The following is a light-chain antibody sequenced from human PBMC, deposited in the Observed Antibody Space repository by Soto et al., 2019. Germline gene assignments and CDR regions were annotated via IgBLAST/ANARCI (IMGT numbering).Light chain of an antibody. CDR1: QSISTW. J-gene: IGKJ1*01. V-gene: IGKV1-5*03. CDR2: QAS. CDR3: QHYNSYPWT. Sequence: DIQMTQSPSTLSASVGDRVTITCRASQSISTWLAWYQQRPGNAPKLLIYQASSLERGVPSRFSGSGSGTEFTLTIRSLQPDDFASYYCQHYNSYPWTFGHGTKVEIK.